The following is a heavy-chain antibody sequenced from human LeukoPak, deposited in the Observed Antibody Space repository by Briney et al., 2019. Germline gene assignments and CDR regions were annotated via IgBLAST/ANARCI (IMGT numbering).Heavy chain of an antibody. D-gene: IGHD3-22*01. Sequence: GGSLRLSCAASGFTFSSYSMNWVRQAPGKGLEWVSSISSSSSYIYYADSVKGRFTISRDNAKNSLYLQMNSLRAEDTAVYYCARSRDYYDSRGYPAWGQGTLVTVSS. CDR2: ISSSSSYI. CDR1: GFTFSSYS. V-gene: IGHV3-21*01. CDR3: ARSRDYYDSRGYPA. J-gene: IGHJ5*02.